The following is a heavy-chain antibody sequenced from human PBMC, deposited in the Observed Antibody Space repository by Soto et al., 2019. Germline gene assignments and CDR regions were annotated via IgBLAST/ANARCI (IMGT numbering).Heavy chain of an antibody. CDR2: MNPNSGNT. J-gene: IGHJ3*02. CDR1: GYTYTSYD. D-gene: IGHD3-16*01. V-gene: IGHV1-8*01. CDR3: ARGVITFGDDAFDI. Sequence: GASVKVSCKASGYTYTSYDINWARQATGQGLEWMGWMNPNSGNTGYAQKFQGRVTMTRNTSISTAYMELSSLRSEDTAVYYCARGVITFGDDAFDIWGQGTMVTVSS.